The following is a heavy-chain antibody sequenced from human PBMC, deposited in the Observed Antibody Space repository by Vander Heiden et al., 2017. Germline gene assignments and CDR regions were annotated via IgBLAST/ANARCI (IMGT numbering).Heavy chain of an antibody. J-gene: IGHJ6*02. Sequence: QLQLVGSGGFVVQPGRSLRLSCAASGFTFSRHGMHWVRQAPGKGLEWVAVIWYDGNNKYYADSVKGRFTISRDNSKNTLYLQMNSLRAEDTAVYHCARDRSAAGTGYYGMDVWGQGTTVTVSS. CDR2: IWYDGNNK. D-gene: IGHD6-13*01. CDR1: GFTFSRHG. CDR3: ARDRSAAGTGYYGMDV. V-gene: IGHV3-33*01.